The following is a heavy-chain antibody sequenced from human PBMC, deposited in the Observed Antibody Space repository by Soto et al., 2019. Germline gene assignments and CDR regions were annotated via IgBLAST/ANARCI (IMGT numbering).Heavy chain of an antibody. CDR1: GYTFTRYG. Sequence: QGQLVQSGAEVKKPGASVKVSCKASGYTFTRYGISWVRQAPGQGLEWMGWISGYNGDTNYAQKFQGRVTMTVDTSTTTAFMELTSLTYDDRAVYYCAKNGQPPYYYYGMDVWGQGTTVTVSS. V-gene: IGHV1-18*01. J-gene: IGHJ6*02. CDR3: AKNGQPPYYYYGMDV. CDR2: ISGYNGDT. D-gene: IGHD2-8*01.